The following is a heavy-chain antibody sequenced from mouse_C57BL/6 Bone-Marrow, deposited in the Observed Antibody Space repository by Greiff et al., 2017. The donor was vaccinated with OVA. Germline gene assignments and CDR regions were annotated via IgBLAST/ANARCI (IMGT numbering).Heavy chain of an antibody. CDR2: ISNGGGST. J-gene: IGHJ4*01. CDR3: ARRGFPFYAMDY. V-gene: IGHV5-12*01. CDR1: GFTFSDYY. Sequence: EVQRVESGGGLVQPGGSLKLSCAASGFTFSDYYMYWVRQTPEKRLEWVAYISNGGGSTYYPDTVKGRFTISRDNAKNTLYLQMSRLKSEDTAMYYCARRGFPFYAMDYWGQGTSVTVSS.